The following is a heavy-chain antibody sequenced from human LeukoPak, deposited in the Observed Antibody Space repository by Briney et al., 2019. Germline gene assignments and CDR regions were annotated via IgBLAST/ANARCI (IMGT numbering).Heavy chain of an antibody. D-gene: IGHD3-10*01. CDR1: GFTFDDYA. CDR2: ISGDGGST. CDR3: AKETIPYGRPYYYMDV. V-gene: IGHV3-43*02. J-gene: IGHJ6*03. Sequence: GGSLRLSCAASGFTFDDYAMDWARQAPGKGLEWVSLISGDGGSTYYADSVKGRFTISRDNSKNSLHLQMNSLRTEDTALYYGAKETIPYGRPYYYMDVWGKGTTVTVSS.